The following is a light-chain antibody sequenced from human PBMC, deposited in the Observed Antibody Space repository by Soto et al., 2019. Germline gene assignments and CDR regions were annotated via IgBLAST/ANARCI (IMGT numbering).Light chain of an antibody. J-gene: IGKJ1*01. Sequence: EIVLTQSPATLSVSLGDSATLSCRASQSVSLSLALYQMRPGQPPRLLIYGASTRAPDIPARFSGSGSGTDFTLTISSLQSEDFAVYFCQQYHIWPSWTFGQGTKVELK. CDR1: QSVSLS. CDR2: GAS. CDR3: QQYHIWPSWT. V-gene: IGKV3-15*01.